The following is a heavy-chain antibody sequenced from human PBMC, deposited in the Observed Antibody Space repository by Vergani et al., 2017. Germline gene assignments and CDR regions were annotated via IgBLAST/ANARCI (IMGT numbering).Heavy chain of an antibody. Sequence: EVQLVESGGGLVQPGRSLRLSCAASGFTFDDYAMHWVRQAPGKGLEWVSGISWNSGSIGYADSVKGRFTISRDNAKNSLYLQMNSLRAEDTALYYCAKAPYYDVWSGYYTGPFDYWGQGTLVTVSS. CDR3: AKAPYYDVWSGYYTGPFDY. J-gene: IGHJ4*02. D-gene: IGHD3-3*01. CDR2: ISWNSGSI. V-gene: IGHV3-9*01. CDR1: GFTFDDYA.